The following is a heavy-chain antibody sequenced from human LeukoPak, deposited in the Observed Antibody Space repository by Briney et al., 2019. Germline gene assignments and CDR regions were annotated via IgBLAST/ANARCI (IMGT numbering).Heavy chain of an antibody. CDR1: GGSFSGYY. V-gene: IGHV4-34*01. CDR3: ARETMVRGVIDY. D-gene: IGHD3-10*01. Sequence: SETLSLTCAVYGGSFSGYYWSWIRQPPGKGLEWIGEINHSGSTNYNPSLKSRVTISVDTSKNQFSLKLSSVTAADTAVYYCARETMVRGVIDYWGQGTLVTVSS. J-gene: IGHJ4*02. CDR2: INHSGST.